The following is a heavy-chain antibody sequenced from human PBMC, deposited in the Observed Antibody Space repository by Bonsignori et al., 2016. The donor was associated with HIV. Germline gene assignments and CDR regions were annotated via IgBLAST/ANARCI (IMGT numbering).Heavy chain of an antibody. CDR2: IYTSGST. CDR1: GGSISSYY. CDR3: ARYRPRYCSGGSCYGNSFDY. D-gene: IGHD2-15*01. J-gene: IGHJ4*02. Sequence: SETLSLTCTVSGGSISSYYWSWIRQPAGKGLEWIGRIYTSGSTNYNPSLKSRVTMSVDTSKNQFSLKLSSVTAADTAVYYCARYRPRYCSGGSCYGNSFDYWGQGTLVTVSS. V-gene: IGHV4-4*07.